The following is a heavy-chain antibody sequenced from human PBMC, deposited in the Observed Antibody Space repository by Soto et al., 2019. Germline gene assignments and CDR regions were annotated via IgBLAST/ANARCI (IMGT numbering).Heavy chain of an antibody. J-gene: IGHJ1*01. D-gene: IGHD3-22*01. CDR1: GFTFSSYS. CDR3: ARPAGYDSSGYYYGKEYFQH. CDR2: ISSSSSTI. Sequence: GGSLRLSCAASGFTFSSYSMNWVRQAPGKGLEWVSYISSSSSTIYYADSVKGRFTISRDNAKNSLYLQMNSLRDEDTAVYYCARPAGYDSSGYYYGKEYFQHWGQGTLVTVSS. V-gene: IGHV3-48*02.